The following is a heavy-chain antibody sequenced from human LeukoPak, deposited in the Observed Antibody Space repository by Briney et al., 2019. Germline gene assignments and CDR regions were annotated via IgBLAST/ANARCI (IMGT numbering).Heavy chain of an antibody. CDR1: GFTISSYG. D-gene: IGHD3-22*01. CDR3: AKGRVDYYDSSDAFDI. J-gene: IGHJ3*02. V-gene: IGHV3-30*18. Sequence: PGGSLRLSCAASGFTISSYGMYWVRQAPGKWLEWVAVISYDGSNKYYADSVKGRFTISRDNSRNTLYLQMNSLRAEDTAVYYCAKGRVDYYDSSDAFDIWGQGTMVTVSS. CDR2: ISYDGSNK.